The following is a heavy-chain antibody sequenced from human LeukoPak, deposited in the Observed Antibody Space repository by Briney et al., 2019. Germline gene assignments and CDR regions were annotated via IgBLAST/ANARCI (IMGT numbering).Heavy chain of an antibody. V-gene: IGHV4-30-2*01. CDR3: ARGSITGTTSDY. CDR2: IYYSGNT. J-gene: IGHJ4*02. CDR1: GGSISSGGHY. D-gene: IGHD1-7*01. Sequence: SETLSLTCTVSGGSISSGGHYWNWIRQPPGKGLEWIGYIYYSGNTYYSPSLKSRVTISVDRSNNQFSLKLNSVTAADTAVYYCARGSITGTTSDYWGREPWSPSPQ.